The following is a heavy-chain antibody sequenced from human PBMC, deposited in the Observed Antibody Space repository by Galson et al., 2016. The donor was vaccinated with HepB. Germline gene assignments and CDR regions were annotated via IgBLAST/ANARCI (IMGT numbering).Heavy chain of an antibody. CDR1: GFTFSNYG. CDR2: SGSDGST. V-gene: IGHV3-23*01. D-gene: IGHD4-17*01. CDR3: AKFSKGDGDYFFDF. Sequence: SLRLSCAASGFTFSNYGMNWVRQSPGKGLEWVSFSGSDGSTYYADSVKGRFTISRGNSKDTLYLQMSSLRADDTAVYFCAKFSKGDGDYFFDFWGQGTLVTVSS. J-gene: IGHJ4*02.